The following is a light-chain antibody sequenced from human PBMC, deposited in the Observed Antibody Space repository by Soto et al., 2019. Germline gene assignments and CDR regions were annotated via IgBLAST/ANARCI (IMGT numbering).Light chain of an antibody. Sequence: EILMTQSPDTLSVSPGESATLSCRASQSVSNNYLAWYQQKPGQAPRLLIYGASSRATGIPDRFSGSGSGTDFTLTISRLEPEDFAVYYCQQYGSSPGTFGQGTKVDIK. V-gene: IGKV3-20*01. J-gene: IGKJ1*01. CDR2: GAS. CDR3: QQYGSSPGT. CDR1: QSVSNNY.